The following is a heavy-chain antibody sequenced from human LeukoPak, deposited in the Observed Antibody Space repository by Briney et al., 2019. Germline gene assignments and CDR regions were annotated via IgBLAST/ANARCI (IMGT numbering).Heavy chain of an antibody. CDR1: GDSISSGDYH. J-gene: IGHJ4*02. V-gene: IGHV4-31*11. CDR3: ARGRGYFDY. CDR2: IYYTGST. D-gene: IGHD3-16*01. Sequence: SQALSLTCAVSGDSISSGDYHWSWIRQHPGKGLEAIGYIYYTGSTNYNPSLKSRVTISVDTSNNQFSLKLTSVTAADTAVYYCARGRGYFDYWGQGTLITVSS.